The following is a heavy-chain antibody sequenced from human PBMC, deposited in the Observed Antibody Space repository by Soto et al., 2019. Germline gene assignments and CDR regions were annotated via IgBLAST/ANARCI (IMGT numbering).Heavy chain of an antibody. V-gene: IGHV3-7*01. CDR1: GFTFSSYW. D-gene: IGHD6-6*01. J-gene: IGHJ6*04. CDR3: AREIAARL. CDR2: IKQDGSEE. Sequence: EVQLVESGGGLVQPGGSLRLSCAASGFTFSSYWMSWFRQAPGKGLEWVANIKQDGSEENYVDSVKGRFTISTDNAKNALYLQMNSLRVEDPAVYYCAREIAARLWGKGTTVTVSS.